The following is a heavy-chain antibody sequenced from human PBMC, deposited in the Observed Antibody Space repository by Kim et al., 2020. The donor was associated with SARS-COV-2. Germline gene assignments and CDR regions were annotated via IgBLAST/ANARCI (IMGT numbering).Heavy chain of an antibody. CDR3: AGAGSGWEALDY. Sequence: GGSLRLSCAASGFDVSSKYMTWVRQAPGRELEWVAIIYSVGTIYYADSVRGRFTITRDKSKNTLRLLMNSLSAEDTAVYYCAGAGSGWEALDYWGQGTLVTVSS. J-gene: IGHJ4*02. V-gene: IGHV3-53*03. CDR2: IYSVGTI. CDR1: GFDVSSKY. D-gene: IGHD3-10*01.